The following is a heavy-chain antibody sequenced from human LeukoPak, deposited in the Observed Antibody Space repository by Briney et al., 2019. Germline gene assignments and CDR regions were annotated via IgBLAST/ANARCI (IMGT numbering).Heavy chain of an antibody. J-gene: IGHJ6*02. D-gene: IGHD2-2*03. Sequence: GGSLRLSCAASGITLSDYWMYWVRQGPGKGLAHVSRIESDGTRTVYADSVKGRFTISRDNAKNTMYLQMNSLRAEDTAVYYCVRGGHKLDIETSRYYYGLDVWGQGTTVTVSS. CDR2: IESDGTRT. CDR1: GITLSDYW. V-gene: IGHV3-74*03. CDR3: VRGGHKLDIETSRYYYGLDV.